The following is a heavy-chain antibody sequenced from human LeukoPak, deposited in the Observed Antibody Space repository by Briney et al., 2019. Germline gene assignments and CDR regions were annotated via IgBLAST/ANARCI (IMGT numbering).Heavy chain of an antibody. J-gene: IGHJ6*03. CDR3: TTDPGIAVAGDYYHYYYYMDV. D-gene: IGHD6-19*01. V-gene: IGHV3-15*01. CDR1: GFTFSSYG. Sequence: GGSLRPSCAASGFTFSSYGMHWVRQAPGKGLEWVGRIKSKTDGGTTDYAAPVKGRFTISRDDSKNTLYLQMNSLKTEDTAVYYCTTDPGIAVAGDYYHYYYYMDVWGKGTTVTISS. CDR2: IKSKTDGGTT.